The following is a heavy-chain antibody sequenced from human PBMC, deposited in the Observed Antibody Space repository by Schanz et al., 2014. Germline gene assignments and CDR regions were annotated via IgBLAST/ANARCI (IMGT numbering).Heavy chain of an antibody. V-gene: IGHV3-23*01. CDR2: ISGTGGDDT. CDR1: GFNFSDYA. J-gene: IGHJ6*03. D-gene: IGHD2-2*01. Sequence: EVHLLESGGGLVPPGGSLRLSCAASGFNFSDYAMSWVRQAPGKGLLWVSSISGTGGDDTYYADSVKGRFTISRDNSKNTLYLQMKSLRAEDTAVYYCARVKYCTITRCYRTETEGIYYMDVWGKGTTVTVSS. CDR3: ARVKYCTITRCYRTETEGIYYMDV.